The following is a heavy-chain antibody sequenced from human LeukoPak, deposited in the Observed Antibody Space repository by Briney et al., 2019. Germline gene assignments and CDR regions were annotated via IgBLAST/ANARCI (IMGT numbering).Heavy chain of an antibody. J-gene: IGHJ4*02. CDR2: ISSSSSHI. Sequence: GGSLRLSCAASGFTFSSYSMNWVRQAPGKGLEWVSSISSSSSHIYYADSVKGRFTISRDNAKNSLYLQMNSLRAEDTAVYYCARDLGVGAPLDYWGQGTLVTVSS. D-gene: IGHD1-26*01. CDR3: ARDLGVGAPLDY. V-gene: IGHV3-21*01. CDR1: GFTFSSYS.